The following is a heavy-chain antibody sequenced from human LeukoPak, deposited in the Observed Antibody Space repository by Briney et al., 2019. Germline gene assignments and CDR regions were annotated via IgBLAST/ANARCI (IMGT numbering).Heavy chain of an antibody. D-gene: IGHD3-16*01. CDR3: STDGTPKFEH. Sequence: TGGSLRLSCVASGFTFSDSWMTWVRQAPGKGLEWVASIKHDEREEYYADSVKGRFSISRDNSKSVLYLQLDYLRPEDTAVYYCSTDGTPKFEHWGQGTLVTVSS. J-gene: IGHJ1*01. CDR2: IKHDEREE. CDR1: GFTFSDSW. V-gene: IGHV3-7*01.